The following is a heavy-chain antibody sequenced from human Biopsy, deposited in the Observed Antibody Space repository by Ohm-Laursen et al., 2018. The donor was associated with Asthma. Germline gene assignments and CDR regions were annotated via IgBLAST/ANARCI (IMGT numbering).Heavy chain of an antibody. J-gene: IGHJ3*02. CDR1: GFSFSNFA. D-gene: IGHD1-1*01. Sequence: SLRLSCLASGFSFSNFAIHWVRQAPGKGLEWVGVISKDASTQDYADSVKGRFTMARDNSKNTLDLQMNSLREEDTAVYYCVRDGTDDAFDIWGQGTVVSVSS. V-gene: IGHV3-30*01. CDR3: VRDGTDDAFDI. CDR2: ISKDASTQ.